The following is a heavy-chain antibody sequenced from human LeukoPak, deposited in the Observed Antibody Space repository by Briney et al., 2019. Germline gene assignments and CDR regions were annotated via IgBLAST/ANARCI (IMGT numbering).Heavy chain of an antibody. J-gene: IGHJ4*02. D-gene: IGHD4-23*01. Sequence: GGPLRLSCAASEFAFSTYNMNWVRQAPGKGLEWVSYISTGSSTTYYADSVKGRFTISRDNVENSLYLQMNSLRDEDTAVYYCARVAAGYSVNYFDYWGQGTLVTVSS. V-gene: IGHV3-48*02. CDR1: EFAFSTYN. CDR2: ISTGSSTT. CDR3: ARVAAGYSVNYFDY.